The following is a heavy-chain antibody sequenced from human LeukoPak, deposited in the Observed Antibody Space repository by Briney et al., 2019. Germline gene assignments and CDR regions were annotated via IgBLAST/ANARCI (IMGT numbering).Heavy chain of an antibody. CDR1: DDSFSSHY. V-gene: IGHV4-59*11. D-gene: IGHD4-17*01. J-gene: IGHJ3*02. CDR3: ARDLVTVTKGFDI. CDR2: ISYIGST. Sequence: PSETLSLTCAVSDDSFSSHYWSWIRRPPGKGLEWIGYISYIGSTNYNPSLKSRVTISIDTSRNQFSLRLNSVTAADTAVYYCARDLVTVTKGFDIWGQGTMVSVSS.